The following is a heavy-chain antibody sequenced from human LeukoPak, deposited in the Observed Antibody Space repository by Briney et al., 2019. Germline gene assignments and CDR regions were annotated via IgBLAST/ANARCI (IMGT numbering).Heavy chain of an antibody. CDR1: GGTFSRYS. V-gene: IGHV1-69*04. J-gene: IGHJ2*01. CDR3: ARDAGHDDNSGPYWYFDL. D-gene: IGHD5-12*01. Sequence: SVKVSCKASGGTFSRYSISWVRQAPGQGLEWMGKIIPIVGVTNYAQKFQGRVTITADKSTSTAYMQLSSLRFEDTAVYYCARDAGHDDNSGPYWYFDLWGRGTLISVSS. CDR2: IIPIVGVT.